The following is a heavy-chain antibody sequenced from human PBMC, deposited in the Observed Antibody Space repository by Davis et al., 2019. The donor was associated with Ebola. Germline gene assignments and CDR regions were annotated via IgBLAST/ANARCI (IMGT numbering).Heavy chain of an antibody. D-gene: IGHD3-16*01. CDR3: ARIWVSGRFGMDV. CDR1: GGSISSYY. J-gene: IGHJ6*02. CDR2: IYYSGST. Sequence: PSETLSLTCTVSGGSISSYYWSWIRQPPGKGLEWIGYIYYSGSTKYNPSLKSRVTISADTSKNQFSLKATSVTAADTGVYYCARIWVSGRFGMDVWGQGTTVIVSS. V-gene: IGHV4-59*01.